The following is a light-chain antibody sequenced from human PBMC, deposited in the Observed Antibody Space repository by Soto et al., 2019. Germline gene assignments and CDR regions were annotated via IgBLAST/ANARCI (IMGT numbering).Light chain of an antibody. CDR3: QQYNNWPPWT. Sequence: EIVMTQSPATLSVSPGERATLSCRASQSVSSNLAWYQQKPGQAPRILIYGASTRATGIPARFSGSGSGTEFTLTISSLQSEDFAVYYCQQYNNWPPWTFGHGTKVEVK. CDR1: QSVSSN. J-gene: IGKJ1*01. CDR2: GAS. V-gene: IGKV3-15*01.